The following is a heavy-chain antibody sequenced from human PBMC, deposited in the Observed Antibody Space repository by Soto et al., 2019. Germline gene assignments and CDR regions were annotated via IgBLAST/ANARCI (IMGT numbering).Heavy chain of an antibody. CDR2: ITGGGGRT. Sequence: PGGSLRLSCAAPGFTFSNYAKNWVRPAPGKGLEWVSGITGGGGRTFYADSVKGRFTISRDNSKNTVYLQMNNVRADDTAVYYCAKEYSSVSRGSFDYWGQGALVTVSS. J-gene: IGHJ4*02. V-gene: IGHV3-23*01. CDR1: GFTFSNYA. D-gene: IGHD5-18*01. CDR3: AKEYSSVSRGSFDY.